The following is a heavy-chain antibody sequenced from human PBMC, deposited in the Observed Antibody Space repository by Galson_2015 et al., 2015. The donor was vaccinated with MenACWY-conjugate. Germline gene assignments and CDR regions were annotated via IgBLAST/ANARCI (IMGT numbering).Heavy chain of an antibody. CDR3: ARAKEQWLSKTFDR. D-gene: IGHD6-19*01. CDR1: GFTFSNSW. V-gene: IGHV3-7*01. CDR2: IKQGGSGK. Sequence: SLRLSCAPSGFTFSNSWMGWVRQAPGKGLEWVANIKQGGSGKYYVDSVKGRFIISRDNAKNSLFLQMDSLRAEDTALYYCARAKEQWLSKTFDRWGQGTMVTVSS. J-gene: IGHJ3*01.